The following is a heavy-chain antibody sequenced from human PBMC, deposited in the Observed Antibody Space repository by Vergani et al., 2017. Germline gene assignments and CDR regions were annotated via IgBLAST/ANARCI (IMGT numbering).Heavy chain of an antibody. CDR2: ISGSGGST. J-gene: IGHJ6*02. D-gene: IGHD2-21*02. V-gene: IGHV3-23*01. Sequence: VQLQESGPGLVKPSQTLSLTCTVSGGSISSGDYYWSWVRQAPGKGLEWVSAISGSGGSTYYADSVKGRFTISRDNSKNTLYLQMNSLRAEDTAVYWGVVTDIYYYYGMDVWGQGTTVTVSS. CDR1: GGSISSGDYY. CDR3: VVTDIYYYYGMDV.